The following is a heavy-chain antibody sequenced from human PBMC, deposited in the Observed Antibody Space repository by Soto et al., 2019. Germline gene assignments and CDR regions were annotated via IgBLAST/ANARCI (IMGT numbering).Heavy chain of an antibody. D-gene: IGHD2-8*01. CDR2: ISYDGSNK. CDR3: AKDMYLRGYNYYGMDV. V-gene: IGHV3-30-3*01. CDR1: GFTFSSYA. Sequence: GGSLRLSCAASGFTFSSYAMHWVRQAPGKGLEWVAVISYDGSNKYYADSVKGRFTISRDNSKNTLYLQMNSLRAEDTAVYYCAKDMYLRGYNYYGMDVWGQGTTVTVSS. J-gene: IGHJ6*02.